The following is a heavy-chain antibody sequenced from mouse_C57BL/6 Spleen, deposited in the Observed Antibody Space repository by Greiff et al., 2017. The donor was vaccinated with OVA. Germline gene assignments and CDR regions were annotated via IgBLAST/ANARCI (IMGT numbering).Heavy chain of an antibody. J-gene: IGHJ4*01. V-gene: IGHV1-59*01. CDR1: GYTFTSYW. Sequence: VQLQQPGAELVRPGTSVKLSCKASGYTFTSYWMHWVKQRPGQGLEWIGVIDPSDSYTNYNQKFKGKATLTVDTSSSTAYMQLSSLTSEDSAVYYCARWGYDEGGYYAMDYWGQGTSVTVSS. CDR3: ARWGYDEGGYYAMDY. CDR2: IDPSDSYT. D-gene: IGHD2-3*01.